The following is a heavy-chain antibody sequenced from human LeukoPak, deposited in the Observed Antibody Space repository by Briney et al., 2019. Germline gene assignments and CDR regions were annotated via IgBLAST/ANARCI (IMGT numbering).Heavy chain of an antibody. CDR2: IKQDGSEK. CDR3: ARDAVNYDILTGYYNALDY. J-gene: IGHJ4*02. Sequence: GGSLRLSCAASGFTFSSFWMSWVRQAPGKGLEWVANIKQDGSEKYYVDSVKGRFTISRDNAKNSLYLQMTSLRAEDTAVYYCARDAVNYDILTGYYNALDYWGQGTLVTVSS. V-gene: IGHV3-7*01. D-gene: IGHD3-9*01. CDR1: GFTFSSFW.